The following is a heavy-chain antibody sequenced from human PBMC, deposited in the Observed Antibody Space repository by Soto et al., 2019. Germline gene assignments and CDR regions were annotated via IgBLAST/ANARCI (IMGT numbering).Heavy chain of an antibody. D-gene: IGHD3-22*01. CDR2: IIPIFGTE. Sequence: QVQLVQYAAAEKKPGSSVKVSCKASGGTFNSYAISWERQAPGQGPEWMGRIIPIFGTENYAQKIKGRVTITADKSTSTAYMERSSLGSEDTDVYYCASFGGDYYASCGHLPNFDYWGQGPLVTASS. V-gene: IGHV1-69*06. CDR1: GGTFNSYA. J-gene: IGHJ4*02. CDR3: ASFGGDYYASCGHLPNFDY.